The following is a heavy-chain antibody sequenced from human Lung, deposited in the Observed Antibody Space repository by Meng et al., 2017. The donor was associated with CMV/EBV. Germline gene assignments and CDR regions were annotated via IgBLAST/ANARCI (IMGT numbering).Heavy chain of an antibody. J-gene: IGHJ6*01. CDR2: INPILALA. CDR1: GGTFDNYA. Sequence: SXXVSXKASGGTFDNYAISWVRQAPGQGLEWMGGINPILALATYPKKFQGRVTITADKSTSTAYMELSRLRSEDTALYYCARDFKSRRGIFGTVSGGYYGMDVWXPGNXVNGAS. V-gene: IGHV1-69*10. D-gene: IGHD3-3*01. CDR3: ARDFKSRRGIFGTVSGGYYGMDV.